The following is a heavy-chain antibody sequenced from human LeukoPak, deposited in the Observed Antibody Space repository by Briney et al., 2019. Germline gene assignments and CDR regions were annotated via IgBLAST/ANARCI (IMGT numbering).Heavy chain of an antibody. CDR2: MNPNSGNT. J-gene: IGHJ6*02. D-gene: IGHD3-3*01. V-gene: IGHV1-8*01. CDR3: ASPSYDFWSGYYPNYYYYGMDV. Sequence: ASVKVSCKASGYTFTSYDINWVRQATGQGLEWMGWMNPNSGNTGYAQKFQGRVTMTRNTSISTAYMELSSLRSEDTAVYYCASPSYDFWSGYYPNYYYYGMDVWGQGTTVTVSS. CDR1: GYTFTSYD.